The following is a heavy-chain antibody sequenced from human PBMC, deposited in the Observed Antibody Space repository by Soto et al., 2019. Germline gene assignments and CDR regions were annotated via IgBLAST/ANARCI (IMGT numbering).Heavy chain of an antibody. CDR1: GGTFSSYA. CDR2: IIPIFGTA. D-gene: IGHD2-21*02. J-gene: IGHJ5*02. Sequence: SVKVSCKASGGTFSSYAISWVRQAPGQGLEWMGGIIPIFGTANYAQKFQGRVTITADESTSTAYMELSSLRSEDTAVYYCARDLNERVTPKGPNNWFDPWGQGTLVTVSS. V-gene: IGHV1-69*13. CDR3: ARDLNERVTPKGPNNWFDP.